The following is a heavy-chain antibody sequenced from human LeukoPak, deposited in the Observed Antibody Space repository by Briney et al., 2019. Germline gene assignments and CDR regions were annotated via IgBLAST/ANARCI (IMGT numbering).Heavy chain of an antibody. V-gene: IGHV1-46*01. CDR2: INPSGGST. Sequence: ASVKVSCKASGYTFTSYYMHWVRQAPRQGLEWMGIINPSGGSTSYAQRFQGRVTMTRDTSTSTVYMELSSLRSEDTAVYYCAREIGHCSGGSCGYGMDVWGQGTTVTVSS. D-gene: IGHD2-15*01. CDR1: GYTFTSYY. CDR3: AREIGHCSGGSCGYGMDV. J-gene: IGHJ6*02.